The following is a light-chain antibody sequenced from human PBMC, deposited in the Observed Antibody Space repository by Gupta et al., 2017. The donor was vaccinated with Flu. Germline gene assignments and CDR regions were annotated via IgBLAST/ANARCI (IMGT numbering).Light chain of an antibody. CDR1: QSVAANY. CDR3: QQYGSSPLT. V-gene: IGKV3-20*01. CDR2: GAS. Sequence: EMATLSCRASQSVAANYLAWYQQKPGQAPRLLIYGASTSATGIPDRFSGSGSGTDFTLTISRLEPEDFAVYYCQQYGSSPLTFGGGTKVEIE. J-gene: IGKJ4*01.